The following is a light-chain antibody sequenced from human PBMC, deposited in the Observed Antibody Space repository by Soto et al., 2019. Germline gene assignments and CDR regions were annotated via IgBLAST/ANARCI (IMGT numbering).Light chain of an antibody. Sequence: DIQMTQSPSTLSASVGDRVVITCRASQSINSWLAWHQQKPGKVPKLLISRASSLEGGVPSRFSGSASGTEFTLTISGLQPDDSATYYCQQYSAYPWTFGQGTKVDIK. CDR2: RAS. CDR3: QQYSAYPWT. J-gene: IGKJ1*01. V-gene: IGKV1-5*03. CDR1: QSINSW.